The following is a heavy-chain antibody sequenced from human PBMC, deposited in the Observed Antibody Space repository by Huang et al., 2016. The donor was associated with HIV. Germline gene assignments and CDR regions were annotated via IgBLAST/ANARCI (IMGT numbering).Heavy chain of an antibody. CDR3: ARHFSYYDSSGYTPWDAFDI. D-gene: IGHD3-22*01. CDR2: IYYSGST. Sequence: QLQLQGSGPGLVKPSETLSLTCTVSGGSITSSSYYWGWIRQPPGKGLEWVGSIYYSGSTDDSPSRKSRVTVSVDTSKNQFSLKLSSVTAADTAVYYCARHFSYYDSSGYTPWDAFDIWGQGTMVTVSS. V-gene: IGHV4-39*01. J-gene: IGHJ3*02. CDR1: GGSITSSSYY.